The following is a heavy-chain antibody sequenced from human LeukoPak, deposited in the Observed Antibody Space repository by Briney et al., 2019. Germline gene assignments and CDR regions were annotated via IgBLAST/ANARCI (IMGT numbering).Heavy chain of an antibody. CDR1: GGSFSGYY. Sequence: SETLSLTCAVYGGSFSGYYWSWIRQPPGKGLEWIGEINHSGSTNYNPSLKSRVTISVDTSKNQLSLKLSSVTAADTAVYYCARAYYGSGSFFDYWGQGTLVTVSS. D-gene: IGHD3-10*01. V-gene: IGHV4-34*01. CDR3: ARAYYGSGSFFDY. J-gene: IGHJ4*02. CDR2: INHSGST.